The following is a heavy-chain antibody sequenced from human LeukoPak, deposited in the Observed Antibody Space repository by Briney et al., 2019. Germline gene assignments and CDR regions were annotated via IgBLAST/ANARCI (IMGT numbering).Heavy chain of an antibody. CDR2: ITSSGTSI. Sequence: QPGGSLRLSCAASGFTFSSYEMNWVRQAPGKGLEWVSLITSSGTSIFYADSVKGRFTISRDNAKNSLYLQMNSLRAEDTAVYYCAKDQPARTMVRGVNVDYWGQGTLVTVSS. V-gene: IGHV3-48*03. J-gene: IGHJ4*02. D-gene: IGHD3-10*01. CDR1: GFTFSSYE. CDR3: AKDQPARTMVRGVNVDY.